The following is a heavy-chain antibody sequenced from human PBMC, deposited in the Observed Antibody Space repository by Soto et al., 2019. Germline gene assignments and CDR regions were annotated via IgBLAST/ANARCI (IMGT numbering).Heavy chain of an antibody. Sequence: SETLSLTCTVSGGSITSGGYYWSWIRQHPGKGLEWIGYIYYSGSTYYNPSLKSRVTISVDTSKNQFSLKLSSVTAADTAVYYCARSSQSTVTTFAYWGQGTLVTVSS. CDR3: ARSSQSTVTTFAY. D-gene: IGHD4-17*01. J-gene: IGHJ4*02. CDR1: GGSITSGGYY. CDR2: IYYSGST. V-gene: IGHV4-31*03.